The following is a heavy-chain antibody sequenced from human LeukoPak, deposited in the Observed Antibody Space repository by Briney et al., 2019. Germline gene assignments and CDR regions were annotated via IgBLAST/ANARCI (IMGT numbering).Heavy chain of an antibody. CDR3: ARVGKTFYYGSSAYRPRVIDAFDI. CDR1: GDTISIYY. D-gene: IGHD3-22*01. V-gene: IGHV4-4*07. CDR2: MYTSGTA. J-gene: IGHJ3*02. Sequence: SETLSLTCTVSGDTISIYYWSWIRQPAGKGLEWIGRMYTSGTANYKPSLKSRVTMSGGTSKNRFSLKLSSMTAADTAVYYCARVGKTFYYGSSAYRPRVIDAFDIWGQGTMVIVSS.